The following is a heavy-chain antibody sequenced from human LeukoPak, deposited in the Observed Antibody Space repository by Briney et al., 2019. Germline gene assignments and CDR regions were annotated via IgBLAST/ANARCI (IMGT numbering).Heavy chain of an antibody. J-gene: IGHJ4*02. V-gene: IGHV5-51*01. CDR3: ARADYIMITFGGVIAPDYFDY. CDR2: IYPGDSDT. CDR1: GYSFTSYW. D-gene: IGHD3-16*02. Sequence: GESLKISCKGSGYSFTSYWIGWVRHMPGKGLEWMGIIYPGDSDTRYSPSFQGQVTISADKSISTAYLQWSSLKASDTAMYYCARADYIMITFGGVIAPDYFDYWGQGTLVTVSS.